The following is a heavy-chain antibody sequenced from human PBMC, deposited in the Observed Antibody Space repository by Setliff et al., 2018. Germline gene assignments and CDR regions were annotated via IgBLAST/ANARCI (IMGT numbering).Heavy chain of an antibody. V-gene: IGHV4-59*02. J-gene: IGHJ6*02. D-gene: IGHD3-16*01. CDR2: IYHNGNT. CDR1: GGSVSPYF. CDR3: ARDRTAYTYGLDV. Sequence: SETLSLTCTVSGGSVSPYFWSWIRQPPGKGLEWIGYIYHNGNTNFSPSLRSRVNMSVDTSKNQFVLNLKAVTAADTAVYYCARDRTAYTYGLDVWGQGTTVTV.